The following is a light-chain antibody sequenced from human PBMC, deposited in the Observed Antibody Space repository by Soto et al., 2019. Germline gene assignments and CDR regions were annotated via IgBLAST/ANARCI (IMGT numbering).Light chain of an antibody. CDR2: GAS. J-gene: IGKJ2*01. CDR3: QQYTEWYT. CDR1: QSLNIN. V-gene: IGKV3-15*01. Sequence: EIVMTQSPATLSVSPGESATLSCRASQSLNINLAWYQQKPGQAPRLLIYGASTGATDVPARFTGSGSGTEFTLTISSLQSEGFAFYYCQQYTEWYTFGHGTKLEI.